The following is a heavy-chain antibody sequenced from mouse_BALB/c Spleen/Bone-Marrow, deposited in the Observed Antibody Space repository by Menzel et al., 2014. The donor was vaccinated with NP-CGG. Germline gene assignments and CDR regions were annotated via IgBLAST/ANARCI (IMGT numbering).Heavy chain of an antibody. CDR2: IYPSDSYT. CDR3: TRYGNSHYYAMDY. CDR1: GYTFTSYW. V-gene: IGHV1-69*02. J-gene: IGHJ4*01. Sequence: QVQLQQSGAELVRPGASVKLSCRASGYTFTSYWINWVKQGPGQGLEWVGNIYPSDSYTNYNQRFKDKATLTVDKSSSTAYMQLSSPTSEDSAVYYCTRYGNSHYYAMDYWGQGTSVTVSS. D-gene: IGHD1-1*01.